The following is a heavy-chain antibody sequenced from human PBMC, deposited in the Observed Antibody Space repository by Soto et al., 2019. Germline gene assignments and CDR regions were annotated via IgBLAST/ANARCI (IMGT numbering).Heavy chain of an antibody. CDR1: GFTFSSYA. V-gene: IGHV3-23*01. CDR2: ISGSGGST. Sequence: PGGSLRLSCAASGFTFSSYAMSWVRQAPGKGLEWVSAISGSGGSTYYADSVKGRFTISRDNSKNTLYLQMNSLRAEDTAVYYCAKVREYQLLLSYYYYMDVWGKGTTVTVSS. J-gene: IGHJ6*03. CDR3: AKVREYQLLLSYYYYMDV. D-gene: IGHD2-2*01.